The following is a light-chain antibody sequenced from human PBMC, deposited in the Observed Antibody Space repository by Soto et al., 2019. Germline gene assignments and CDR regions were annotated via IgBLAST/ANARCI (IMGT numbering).Light chain of an antibody. CDR3: SSYTGSSTPYV. V-gene: IGLV2-14*01. CDR1: SSDVGGYNC. CDR2: EVS. J-gene: IGLJ1*01. Sequence: QSALTQPASVSGSPGQSITISCTGTSSDVGGYNCVSWYQQHPGKAPKLMIYEVSNRPSGISKRFSGSKSGNTASLTISGLQAEDEADYYCSSYTGSSTPYVFGTGTKLTVL.